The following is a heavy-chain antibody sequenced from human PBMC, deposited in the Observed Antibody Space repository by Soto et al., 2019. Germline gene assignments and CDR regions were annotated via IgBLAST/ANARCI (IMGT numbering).Heavy chain of an antibody. CDR2: IYYSGST. D-gene: IGHD3-9*01. V-gene: IGHV4-31*03. Sequence: QVQLQESGPGLVKPSQTLSLTCTVSGGSISSGGYYWSWIRQHPGKGLEWIGYIYYSGSTYYNPSLKSRVTISVDPSKNQFSLKLSSVTAADTAVYYCARGHGRDYEWLQGFSDAFDIWGQGTMVTVSS. CDR3: ARGHGRDYEWLQGFSDAFDI. J-gene: IGHJ3*02. CDR1: GGSISSGGYY.